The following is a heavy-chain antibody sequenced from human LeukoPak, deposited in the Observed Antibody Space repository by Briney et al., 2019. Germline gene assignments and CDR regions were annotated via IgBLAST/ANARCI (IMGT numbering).Heavy chain of an antibody. CDR3: ARDLGYYYGSGSYSLGY. J-gene: IGHJ4*02. CDR1: GFTFSSYG. CDR2: IWYDGSNK. D-gene: IGHD3-10*01. Sequence: GGSLRLSCAASGFTFSSYGMHWVRQAPGKGLEWVAVIWYDGSNKYYADSVKGRFTISRDNSKNTLYLQMNSLRAEDTAVYYCARDLGYYYGSGSYSLGYWGQGTLVTVSS. V-gene: IGHV3-33*01.